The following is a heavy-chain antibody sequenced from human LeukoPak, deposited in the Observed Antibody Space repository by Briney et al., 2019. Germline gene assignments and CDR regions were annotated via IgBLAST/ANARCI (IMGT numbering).Heavy chain of an antibody. CDR2: ISGSGGST. Sequence: GGSLRLSCAASGFTFSSDAMSWVRQAPGKGLEWVSAISGSGGSTYYAGSVKGRFTISRDNSKNTLYLQMNSLRAEDTAVYYCAKVGYSYGFYYYMDVWGKGTTVTVSS. J-gene: IGHJ6*03. D-gene: IGHD5-18*01. CDR1: GFTFSSDA. CDR3: AKVGYSYGFYYYMDV. V-gene: IGHV3-23*01.